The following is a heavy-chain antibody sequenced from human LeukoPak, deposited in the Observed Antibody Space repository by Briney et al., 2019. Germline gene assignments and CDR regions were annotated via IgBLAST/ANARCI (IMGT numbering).Heavy chain of an antibody. J-gene: IGHJ4*02. CDR1: GFTFSSYS. V-gene: IGHV4-34*01. D-gene: IGHD4-11*01. CDR3: ASSAQFRYFDY. CDR2: INHSGST. Sequence: GSLRLSCAASGFTFSSYSMNWVRQPPGKGLEWIGEINHSGSTNYNPSLKSRVTISVDTSKNQFSLKLSSVTAADTAVYYCASSAQFRYFDYWGQGTLVTVSS.